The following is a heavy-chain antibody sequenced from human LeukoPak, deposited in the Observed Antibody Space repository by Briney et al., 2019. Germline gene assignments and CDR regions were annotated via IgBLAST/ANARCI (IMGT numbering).Heavy chain of an antibody. V-gene: IGHV1-2*02. J-gene: IGHJ4*02. D-gene: IGHD6-19*01. CDR1: GYTSTGYY. CDR2: INPNSGGT. CDR3: ARESHSSGWYFGY. Sequence: ASVKVSCKASGYTSTGYYMHWVRQAPGQGLEWMGWINPNSGGTNYAQKFQGRVTMTRDTSISTAYMELSRLRSDDTAVYYCARESHSSGWYFGYWGQGTLVTVSS.